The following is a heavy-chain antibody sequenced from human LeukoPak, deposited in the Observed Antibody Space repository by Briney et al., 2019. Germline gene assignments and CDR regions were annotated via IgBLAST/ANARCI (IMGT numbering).Heavy chain of an antibody. CDR2: ISSSGNAL. CDR1: GFTFSDYY. V-gene: IGHV3-11*01. Sequence: GGSLRLSCAASGFTFSDYYMTWIRQAPGKGLQWVAYISSSGNALYYADSVRGRFTMSRDNAKKSLYLQMNSLRAEDTAVYYCVKSYSTSGDYWGQGTLVTVSS. D-gene: IGHD6-13*01. CDR3: VKSYSTSGDY. J-gene: IGHJ4*02.